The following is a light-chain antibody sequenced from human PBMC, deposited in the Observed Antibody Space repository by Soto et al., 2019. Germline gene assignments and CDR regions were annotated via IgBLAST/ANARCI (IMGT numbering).Light chain of an antibody. Sequence: QSALTQPPSGSGSPGQSVTISCTGTSSDVGAYNYVSWYQQYPGKAPKLMIYEVTKRPSGVPDRFSGSKSGKTASLTVSGLQPEDQADYHCTLYAGSNIWVFGGGTKLTVL. V-gene: IGLV2-8*01. J-gene: IGLJ3*02. CDR1: SSDVGAYNY. CDR2: EVT. CDR3: TLYAGSNIWV.